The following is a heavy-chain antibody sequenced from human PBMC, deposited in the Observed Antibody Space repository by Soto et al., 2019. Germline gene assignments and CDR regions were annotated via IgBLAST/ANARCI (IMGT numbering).Heavy chain of an antibody. Sequence: SETLSLTWTVSGGSISSISYYWGWIRQPPGKGLEWIGSIYYSGSTYYNPSLKSRVTISVDTSKNQFSLKLSSVTAADTAVYYCASSGWLYLEYGGEGTLVSVTS. V-gene: IGHV4-39*01. CDR3: ASSGWLYLEY. CDR1: GGSISSISYY. J-gene: IGHJ4*02. D-gene: IGHD6-19*01. CDR2: IYYSGST.